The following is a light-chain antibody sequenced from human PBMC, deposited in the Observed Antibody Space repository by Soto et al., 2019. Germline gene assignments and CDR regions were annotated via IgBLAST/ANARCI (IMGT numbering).Light chain of an antibody. CDR2: DAS. CDR1: QSASTY. Sequence: EIVLTQSPATLSLSPGERATLSCRASQSASTYLAWYQQKPGQAPRLLIYDASNRATGIPARFSGSGSGTDFTLTISRLEPEDFAVYYCQQYGSSPPLTFGGGTKVDIK. V-gene: IGKV3-20*01. J-gene: IGKJ4*01. CDR3: QQYGSSPPLT.